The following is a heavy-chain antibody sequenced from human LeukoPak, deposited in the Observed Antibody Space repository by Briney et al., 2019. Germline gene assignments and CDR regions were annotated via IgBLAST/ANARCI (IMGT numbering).Heavy chain of an antibody. D-gene: IGHD4-17*01. CDR1: GFTFNSYA. J-gene: IGHJ1*01. Sequence: GGSVRLSCAASGFTFNSYAMSWVRQAPGKGLEWVSVISGSGGSTYYADSVKGRFTISRDNSKNTLYLQMNSLRAEDTAVYYCAKEIYGDSTGGRFQHWGQGTLVTVSS. CDR2: ISGSGGST. V-gene: IGHV3-23*01. CDR3: AKEIYGDSTGGRFQH.